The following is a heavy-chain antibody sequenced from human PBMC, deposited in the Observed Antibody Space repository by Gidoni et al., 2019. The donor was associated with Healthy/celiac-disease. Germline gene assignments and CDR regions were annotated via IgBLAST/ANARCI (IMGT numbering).Heavy chain of an antibody. Sequence: QVQLVESGGGVVQPGRSLRLSCAASGFTFSSYAMHWVRQAPGKGLEWVAVISYDGSNKYYADAVKGRFTISRDNSKNTLDLKMNSMRAEDTAVYYCARVEGDSSGWYREDYWGQGTLVTVSS. J-gene: IGHJ4*02. CDR1: GFTFSSYA. CDR3: ARVEGDSSGWYREDY. D-gene: IGHD6-19*01. V-gene: IGHV3-30-3*01. CDR2: ISYDGSNK.